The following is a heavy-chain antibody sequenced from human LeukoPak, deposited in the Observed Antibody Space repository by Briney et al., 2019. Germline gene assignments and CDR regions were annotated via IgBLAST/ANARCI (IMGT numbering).Heavy chain of an antibody. CDR3: ARCPGVTHYYMDV. V-gene: IGHV3-74*01. CDR2: INTDGSST. J-gene: IGHJ6*03. Sequence: GGSLRLSCAASGFTFSSYWMHWVRQAPGKGLVWVSRINTDGSSTSYADSVKGRFTISRDNAKDTLYLQMNSLRAEDTAVYYCARCPGVTHYYMDVWGKGTTVTVSS. D-gene: IGHD3-10*01. CDR1: GFTFSSYW.